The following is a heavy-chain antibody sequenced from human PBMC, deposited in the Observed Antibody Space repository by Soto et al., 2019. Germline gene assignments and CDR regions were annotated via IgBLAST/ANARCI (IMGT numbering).Heavy chain of an antibody. J-gene: IGHJ4*02. V-gene: IGHV4-39*01. CDR3: ARGGDEYWSGGSCYYFDY. D-gene: IGHD2-15*01. CDR2: IYYSGST. CDR1: GGSISSSSYY. Sequence: QLQLQESGPGLVKPSETLSLTCTVSGGSISSSSYYWGWIRQPPGKGLEWIGSIYYSGSTYYNPSLKSRDTISVDTSKNQFSLQLRSVTAADTAVYYCARGGDEYWSGGSCYYFDYWGQGTLVTVSS.